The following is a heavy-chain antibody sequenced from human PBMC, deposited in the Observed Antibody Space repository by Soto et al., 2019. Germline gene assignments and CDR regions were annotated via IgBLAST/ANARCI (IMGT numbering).Heavy chain of an antibody. D-gene: IGHD2-15*01. Sequence: QVQLVQSGAEVKKPGSSVKVSCKASGGTFSSYAISWVRQAPGQGLEWMGGIIRIFGTADYAQKFQGRVTITADESTSTADMELSSLRSEDTAVYYCASTGYCSGGSCSYPHYYYYGMDVWGQGTTVTVSS. CDR3: ASTGYCSGGSCSYPHYYYYGMDV. CDR2: IIRIFGTA. CDR1: GGTFSSYA. V-gene: IGHV1-69*12. J-gene: IGHJ6*02.